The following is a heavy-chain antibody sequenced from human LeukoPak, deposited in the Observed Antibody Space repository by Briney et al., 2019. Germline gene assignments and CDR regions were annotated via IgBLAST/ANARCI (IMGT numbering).Heavy chain of an antibody. Sequence: GGSLRLSCAASGFTFSNYALHWVRQAPGKGLEWVSGISVSGGSIYYADSVTGRFTISRDNSKDTLYLQMDSLRVEDAALYYCAKEHSVLTMMRGLDSWGQGTLVTVSS. CDR2: ISVSGGSI. J-gene: IGHJ4*02. V-gene: IGHV3-23*01. CDR1: GFTFSNYA. D-gene: IGHD3-22*01. CDR3: AKEHSVLTMMRGLDS.